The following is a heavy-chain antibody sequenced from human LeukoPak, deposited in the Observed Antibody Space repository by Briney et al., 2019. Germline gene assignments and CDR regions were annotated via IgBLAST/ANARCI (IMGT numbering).Heavy chain of an antibody. Sequence: ASVKVSCKASGGTFSSYAISWVRQAPGQGLEWMGGIIPIFGTANYAQKLQGRVTLTTDTSTNTAYMEVRSLRSDDTAVYYCAREESIGSYQFLHDYWGQGTLVTVSS. D-gene: IGHD1-26*01. CDR1: GGTFSSYA. V-gene: IGHV1-69*05. J-gene: IGHJ4*02. CDR2: IIPIFGTA. CDR3: AREESIGSYQFLHDY.